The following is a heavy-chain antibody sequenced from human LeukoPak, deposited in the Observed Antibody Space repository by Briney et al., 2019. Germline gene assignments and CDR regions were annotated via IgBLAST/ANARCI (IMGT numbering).Heavy chain of an antibody. Sequence: GGSLRLSCAASGFTFSSYCMSWVRQAPGKGLEWVSAINGSGGNPYYTDSVKGRFTISRDNSKNTLYLQMNSLRAEDTAVYYCAKAVDGTGWYLFDYWGQGALVTVPS. CDR3: AKAVDGTGWYLFDY. CDR1: GFTFSSYC. CDR2: INGSGGNP. V-gene: IGHV3-23*01. D-gene: IGHD6-19*01. J-gene: IGHJ4*02.